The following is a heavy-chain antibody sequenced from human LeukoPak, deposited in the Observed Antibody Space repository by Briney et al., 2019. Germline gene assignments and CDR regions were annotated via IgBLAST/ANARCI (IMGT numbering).Heavy chain of an antibody. CDR2: ISSSSSYI. V-gene: IGHV3-21*01. CDR1: GFTFSSYA. Sequence: GGSLRLSCAASGFTFSSYAMSWVRQAPGKGLEWVSAISSSSSYIYYADSVKGRFTISRDNAKNSLYLQMNSLRAEDTAVYYCASPSIRYSSGWWAYWGQGTLVTVSS. J-gene: IGHJ4*02. CDR3: ASPSIRYSSGWWAY. D-gene: IGHD6-19*01.